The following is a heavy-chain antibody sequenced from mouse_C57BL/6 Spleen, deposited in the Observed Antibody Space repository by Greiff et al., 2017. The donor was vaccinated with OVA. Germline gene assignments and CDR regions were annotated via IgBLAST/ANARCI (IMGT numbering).Heavy chain of an antibody. CDR1: GYTFTSYW. CDR3: AREGYGHYYSMGY. D-gene: IGHD2-2*01. J-gene: IGHJ4*01. V-gene: IGHV1-72*01. CDR2: IDPTSGGT. Sequence: QVQLQQPGAELVKPGASVKLSCKASGYTFTSYWMHWVKQRPGRGLEWIGRIDPTSGGTKYNEKFKSKATLTVDKPSSTAYMQLSILTSEDSAVDYYAREGYGHYYSMGYWGQGTSVTVSS.